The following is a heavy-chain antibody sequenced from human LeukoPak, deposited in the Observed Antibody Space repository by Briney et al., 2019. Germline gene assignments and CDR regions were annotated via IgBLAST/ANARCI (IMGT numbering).Heavy chain of an antibody. Sequence: GGSLRLSCTASGFTFGDYTMNWVRQAPGKGLEWVGSIRSETYGGTTEYAASVKGRFVLSRDDSISIAYLQISSLKTEDTAVYYCTREKIPGLFGVLFWGQGTLVTVSS. CDR1: GFTFGDYT. J-gene: IGHJ4*02. CDR3: TREKIPGLFGVLF. V-gene: IGHV3-49*04. D-gene: IGHD3-10*01. CDR2: IRSETYGGTT.